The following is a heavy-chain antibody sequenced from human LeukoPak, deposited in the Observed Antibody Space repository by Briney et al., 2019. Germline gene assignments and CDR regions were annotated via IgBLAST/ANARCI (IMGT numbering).Heavy chain of an antibody. D-gene: IGHD2-2*01. CDR3: ARANFLYCSSSTCLFDY. V-gene: IGHV1-2*02. CDR1: GYTFTDYY. Sequence: ASVRVSCKASGYTFTDYYMHWVRQAPGQGFEWMGWINPNDGDTNYAQKFQGRVTMTRDTSISTAHMEVSRLRSDDSAVYYCARANFLYCSSSTCLFDYWGQGTLVTVSS. CDR2: INPNDGDT. J-gene: IGHJ4*02.